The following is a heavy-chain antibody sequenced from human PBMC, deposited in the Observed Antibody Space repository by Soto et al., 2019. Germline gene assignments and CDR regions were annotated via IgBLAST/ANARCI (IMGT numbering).Heavy chain of an antibody. J-gene: IGHJ5*02. V-gene: IGHV4-39*01. CDR2: IYYSGST. CDR1: GGSISSSRYY. Sequence: QLQLQESGPGLLKPSETLSLNCTVSGGSISSSRYYWGGIRQPPGTGLDWIGSIYYSGSTYYNPSRKSRVTISVDTSKNQFSLKLSSVTAADTDVYYCARHFRLVPWFDPWGQGTLVTDSS. D-gene: IGHD6-19*01. CDR3: ARHFRLVPWFDP.